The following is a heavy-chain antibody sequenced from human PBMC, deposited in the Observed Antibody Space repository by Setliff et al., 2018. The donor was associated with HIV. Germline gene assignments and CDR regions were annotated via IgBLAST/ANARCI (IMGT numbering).Heavy chain of an antibody. D-gene: IGHD3-22*01. J-gene: IGHJ4*02. CDR1: GYTFTSYA. V-gene: IGHV7-4-1*02. CDR2: INTNTGNP. CDR3: ARDGYYYDSSGHLAYYFDY. Sequence: GASVKVSCKASGYTFTSYAMNWVRQAPEQGLEWMGWINTNTGNPTYAQDFTGRFVFSLDNSVSRAYLQISSLKDEDIAVYYCARDGYYYDSSGHLAYYFDYWGQGTLVTVSS.